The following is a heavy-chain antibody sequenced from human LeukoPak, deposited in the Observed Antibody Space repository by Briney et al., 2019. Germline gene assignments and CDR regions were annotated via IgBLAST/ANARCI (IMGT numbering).Heavy chain of an antibody. D-gene: IGHD1-14*01. Sequence: SETLSLTCTVSGGSISSYYWSWIRQPAGKGLEWIGRVYPGGSTNYNPSLKSRVTISVDTSKNQFTLKLSSVTAADTAVYYCARGAEVGPAFDIWGQGTMVTVSS. CDR3: ARGAEVGPAFDI. J-gene: IGHJ3*02. CDR1: GGSISSYY. V-gene: IGHV4-4*07. CDR2: VYPGGST.